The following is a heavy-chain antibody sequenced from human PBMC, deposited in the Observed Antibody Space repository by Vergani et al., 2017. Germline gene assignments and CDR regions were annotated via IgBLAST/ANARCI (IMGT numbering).Heavy chain of an antibody. CDR1: GFTFDDYA. CDR3: AKGSVAVI. CDR2: ISWNSGSI. V-gene: IGHV3-9*01. Sequence: EVQLVESGGGLVQPGRSLRLSCAASGFTFDDYAMHWVRQAPGKGLEWVSGISWNSGSIGYADSVKGRFTISRDNAKNSLYLQMNSLRAEDTALYYCAKGSVAVIGGQGTLVTVSS. J-gene: IGHJ4*02. D-gene: IGHD6-19*01.